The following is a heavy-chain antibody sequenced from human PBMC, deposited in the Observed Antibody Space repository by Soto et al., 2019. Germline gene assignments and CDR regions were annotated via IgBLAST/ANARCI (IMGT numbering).Heavy chain of an antibody. V-gene: IGHV3-30-3*01. CDR1: GFTFSSYA. J-gene: IGHJ4*02. CDR2: ISYDGSNK. CDR3: ARGRIVGWELLPIDY. Sequence: QVQLVESGGGVVQPGRSLRLSCAASGFTFSSYAMHWVRQAPGKGLEWVAVISYDGSNKYYADSVKGRFTISRDNSKNTLYLQMNSLRAEDTAVYYSARGRIVGWELLPIDYWGQGTLVTVSS. D-gene: IGHD1-26*01.